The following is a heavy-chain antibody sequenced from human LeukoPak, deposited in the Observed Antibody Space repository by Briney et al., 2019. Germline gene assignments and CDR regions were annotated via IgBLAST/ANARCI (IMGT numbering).Heavy chain of an antibody. Sequence: PGRSLRLSCAASGFTFSSYAMHWVRQAPGKGLEWVAVKSYDGSNKYYADSVKGRFTISRDNSKNTLYLQMNSLRAEDTAVYYCARVRAEVGYCSSTSCYALDYWGQGTLVTVSS. CDR2: KSYDGSNK. CDR3: ARVRAEVGYCSSTSCYALDY. J-gene: IGHJ4*02. D-gene: IGHD2-2*01. V-gene: IGHV3-30*04. CDR1: GFTFSSYA.